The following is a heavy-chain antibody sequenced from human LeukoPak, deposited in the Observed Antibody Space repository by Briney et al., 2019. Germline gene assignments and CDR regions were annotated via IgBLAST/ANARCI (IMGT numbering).Heavy chain of an antibody. J-gene: IGHJ4*02. CDR1: GGSLSSGGYY. V-gene: IGHV4-30-2*01. D-gene: IGHD3-16*02. CDR2: IYHSGST. Sequence: SQTLSLTCTVSGGSLSSGGYYWSWIRQPPGKGLEWIGYIYHSGSTYYNPSLKSRVTISVDRPKNQFSLKLSSVTAADTAVYYCARGARYTGDYWGQGTLVTVSS. CDR3: ARGARYTGDY.